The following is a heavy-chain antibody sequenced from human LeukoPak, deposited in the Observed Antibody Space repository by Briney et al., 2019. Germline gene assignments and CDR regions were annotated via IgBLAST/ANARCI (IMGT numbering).Heavy chain of an antibody. Sequence: SETLSLTCSVSGDSISRSYWNWILPPAGKGLEWLGRVHISGSTNYNPSLKSRLTISVDKSKNQFSLKLSSVTAAGTAVYYCARGNWFDPWGQGTLVTVSS. CDR1: GDSISRSY. J-gene: IGHJ5*02. V-gene: IGHV4-4*07. CDR3: ARGNWFDP. CDR2: VHISGST.